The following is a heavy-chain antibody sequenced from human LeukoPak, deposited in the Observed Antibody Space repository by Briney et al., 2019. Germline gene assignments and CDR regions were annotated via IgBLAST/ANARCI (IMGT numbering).Heavy chain of an antibody. CDR2: IDSSAKSHAA. J-gene: IGHJ4*02. D-gene: IGHD2-15*01. CDR3: TRDGGSWSHLDS. Sequence: GGSLRLSCAGSGFTFSDCAIHCVRQAPGKGLEWPGRIDSSAKSHAAAYAESVRGRFTISRDDSRSTAYLQLNSLKTEDTAVYFCTRDGGSWSHLDSWGQGTLVTVLS. V-gene: IGHV3-73*01. CDR1: GFTFSDCA.